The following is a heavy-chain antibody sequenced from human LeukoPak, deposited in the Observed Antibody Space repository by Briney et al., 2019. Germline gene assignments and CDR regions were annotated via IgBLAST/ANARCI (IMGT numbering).Heavy chain of an antibody. D-gene: IGHD6-19*01. Sequence: GGSLRLSCAASGFTFGSYAMSWVRQAPGKGLEWVSAISGSGGSTYYADSVKGRFTISRDNSKNTLYLQMNSLRAEDTAVYYCAKLPRKQWLADNWGQGTLVTVSS. V-gene: IGHV3-23*01. J-gene: IGHJ4*02. CDR2: ISGSGGST. CDR1: GFTFGSYA. CDR3: AKLPRKQWLADN.